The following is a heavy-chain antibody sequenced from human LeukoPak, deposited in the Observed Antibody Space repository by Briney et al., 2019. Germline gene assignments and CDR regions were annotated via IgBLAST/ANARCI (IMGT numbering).Heavy chain of an antibody. Sequence: GGSLRLSCAASGFTVNSNYMNWVRQAPGKGLEWVSVIYSGGNTHYADSVKGRFTISRDNSKNTLYLQMNSLRVEDTAVYYCARDNDYYYDSSGVYYYGMDVWGQGTTVTVSS. CDR2: IYSGGNT. J-gene: IGHJ6*02. D-gene: IGHD3-22*01. V-gene: IGHV3-53*01. CDR3: ARDNDYYYDSSGVYYYGMDV. CDR1: GFTVNSNY.